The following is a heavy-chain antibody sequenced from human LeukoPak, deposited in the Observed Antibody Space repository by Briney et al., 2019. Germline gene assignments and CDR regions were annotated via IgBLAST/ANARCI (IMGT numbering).Heavy chain of an antibody. CDR2: ISSDGSST. V-gene: IGHV3-64*01. D-gene: IGHD1-26*01. CDR3: ARSAWGYNYYYMDV. CDR1: GFTFSNYA. J-gene: IGHJ6*03. Sequence: GGSLRLSCAASGFTFSNYAMNWVRQAPGKGLEYVSGISSDGSSTYYANSVKGRFIISRDNSKITLYLQMGSLRTEDMAVYYCARSAWGYNYYYMDVWGKGTTVTISS.